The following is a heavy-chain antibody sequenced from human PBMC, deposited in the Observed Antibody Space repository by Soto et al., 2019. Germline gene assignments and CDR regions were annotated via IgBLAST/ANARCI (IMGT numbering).Heavy chain of an antibody. Sequence: GALVANCAPSGCTFSNYAMFGVRQAPGKGLEWVSTIFAGGGSTYYADSVKGRFTISRDNSKNILFLQMDSLRAEDTAVYFCEKDIIRGDGYIDFDYWGQGTLVTVYS. D-gene: IGHD3-10*01. CDR3: EKDIIRGDGYIDFDY. J-gene: IGHJ4*02. V-gene: IGHV3-23*01. CDR1: GCTFSNYA. CDR2: IFAGGGST.